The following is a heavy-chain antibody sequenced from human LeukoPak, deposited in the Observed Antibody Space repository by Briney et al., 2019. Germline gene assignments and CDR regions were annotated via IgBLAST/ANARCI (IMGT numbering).Heavy chain of an antibody. V-gene: IGHV4-34*01. D-gene: IGHD4-11*01. CDR2: INHSGST. J-gene: IGHJ6*03. CDR3: ARGLRRLQYPRNYYYYMDV. Sequence: SETLSLTCAVYGGSFSGYYWSWIRQPPGKELEWIGEINHSGSTNYNPSLKSRVTISVDTSKNQFSLKLSSVTAADTAVYYCARGLRRLQYPRNYYYYMDVWGKGTTVTVSS. CDR1: GGSFSGYY.